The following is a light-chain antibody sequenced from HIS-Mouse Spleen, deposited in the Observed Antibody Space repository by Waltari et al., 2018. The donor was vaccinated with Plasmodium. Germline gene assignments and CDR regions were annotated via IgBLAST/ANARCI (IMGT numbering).Light chain of an antibody. CDR2: DVS. V-gene: IGLV2-11*01. J-gene: IGLJ3*02. Sequence: SALTQPRSVSGSPGQSVTISCTGTSSDVGGYNYVSWYQQHPGKAPKLMIYDVSKRPSGVPVRFSGSKSGNTASLTISGLQAEDEADYYCCSYAGSYTWVFGGGTKLTVL. CDR3: CSYAGSYTWV. CDR1: SSDVGGYNY.